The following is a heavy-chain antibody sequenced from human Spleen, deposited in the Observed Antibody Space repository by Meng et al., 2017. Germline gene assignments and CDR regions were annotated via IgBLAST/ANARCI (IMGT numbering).Heavy chain of an antibody. D-gene: IGHD4-17*01. Sequence: VRRVQSGGEVKKPGASVKVSCKTSGFRFSNYGFSWVRQAPGQGLEWMGWISAYNGNTDYAQKLQDRVTMTTDTSTSTVYMELRSLKSDDTAIYYCATRYGDYEDFWGQGTLVTVSS. J-gene: IGHJ4*02. V-gene: IGHV1-18*01. CDR2: ISAYNGNT. CDR1: GFRFSNYG. CDR3: ATRYGDYEDF.